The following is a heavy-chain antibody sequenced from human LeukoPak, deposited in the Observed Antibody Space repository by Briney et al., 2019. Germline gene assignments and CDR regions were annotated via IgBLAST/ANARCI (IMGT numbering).Heavy chain of an antibody. Sequence: ASVKVSCKASGYTFTSYAIHWVRQAPRQRLEWMGWINAGNGNTKYSQKFQGRVTITRDTSASTAYMELSSLRSEDTAVYYCASSVAEQWLVHYYYYGMDVWGKGTTFTVSS. CDR3: ASSVAEQWLVHYYYYGMDV. CDR2: INAGNGNT. CDR1: GYTFTSYA. J-gene: IGHJ6*04. V-gene: IGHV1-3*01. D-gene: IGHD6-19*01.